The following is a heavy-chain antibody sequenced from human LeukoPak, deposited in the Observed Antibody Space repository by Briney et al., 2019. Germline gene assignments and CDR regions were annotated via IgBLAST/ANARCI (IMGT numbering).Heavy chain of an antibody. V-gene: IGHV3-23*01. J-gene: IGHJ4*02. CDR3: AKVLNYYDSSGPLNN. Sequence: GGSLRLSCAASGFTFSSYAMDWVRQAPGKGLEWVSAISGSGGSTYYADSVKGRFTISRDNSQNTLYLQMNSLRAEDTAVYYCAKVLNYYDSSGPLNNWGQGTLVTVSS. CDR2: ISGSGGST. D-gene: IGHD3-22*01. CDR1: GFTFSSYA.